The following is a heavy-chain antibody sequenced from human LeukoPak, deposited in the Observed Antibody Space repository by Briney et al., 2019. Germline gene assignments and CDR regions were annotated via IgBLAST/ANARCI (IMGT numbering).Heavy chain of an antibody. D-gene: IGHD2-15*01. CDR2: INHSGST. J-gene: IGHJ2*01. CDR1: GGSFSGDY. Sequence: SETLSLTCAVYGGSFSGDYWSWIRQPPGRGLQWIGEINHSGSTNYNPSLKSRVTISADTSKNQFSLKLSSVTAADTAVYYCASSLKGVVRYWYFDLWGRGTLVTVSS. CDR3: ASSLKGVVRYWYFDL. V-gene: IGHV4-34*01.